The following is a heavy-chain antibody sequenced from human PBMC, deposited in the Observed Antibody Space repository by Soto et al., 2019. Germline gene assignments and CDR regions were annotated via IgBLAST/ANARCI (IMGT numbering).Heavy chain of an antibody. CDR2: IDWDGDT. CDR1: GFSLTTRSMC. J-gene: IGHJ4*02. V-gene: IGHV2-70*01. D-gene: IGHD3-3*01. Sequence: SGPTLVNPTQTLTLTCTLSGFSLTTRSMCVSWIRQSPGKALEWLALIDWDGDTYYSTSLKTRLTISRDTSTNQVVLTMNNLDPADTATYFCARSLNYDFWTGYFFDFWGQGALVTVSS. CDR3: ARSLNYDFWTGYFFDF.